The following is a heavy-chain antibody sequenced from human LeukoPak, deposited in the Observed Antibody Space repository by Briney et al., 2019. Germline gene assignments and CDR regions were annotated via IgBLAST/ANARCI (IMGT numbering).Heavy chain of an antibody. CDR3: ARYLGARRRYRAFDI. J-gene: IGHJ3*02. D-gene: IGHD1-26*01. Sequence: GSLRLSCAASGFTFDDYGMSWVRQAPGKGLEWIGYIYYSGSTNYNPSLKSRVTISVDTSKNQFSLKLSSVTAADTAVYYCARYLGARRRYRAFDIWGQGTMVTVSS. CDR2: IYYSGST. V-gene: IGHV4-59*01. CDR1: GFTFDDYG.